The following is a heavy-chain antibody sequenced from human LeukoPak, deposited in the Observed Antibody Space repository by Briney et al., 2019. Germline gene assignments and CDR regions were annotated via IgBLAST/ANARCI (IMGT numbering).Heavy chain of an antibody. D-gene: IGHD5-18*01. V-gene: IGHV1-69*06. CDR3: ARGYSYGSGYYYYYMDV. Sequence: SVKVSCKASGGTFSSYAISWVRQAPGQGLEWMGGIIPIFGTANYAQKFQGRVTITADKSTSTAYMELSSLRSEDTAVYYCARGYSYGSGYYYYYMDVWGKGTTVTVSS. J-gene: IGHJ6*03. CDR1: GGTFSSYA. CDR2: IIPIFGTA.